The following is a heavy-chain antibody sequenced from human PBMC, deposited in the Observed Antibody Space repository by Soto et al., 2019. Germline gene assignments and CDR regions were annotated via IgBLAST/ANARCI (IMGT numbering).Heavy chain of an antibody. CDR2: ITPFNGNT. D-gene: IGHD3-3*01. Sequence: GASVKVSCKASGYTFTYRYLHWVRQAPGQALEWMGWITPFNGNTNYAQKFQDRVTITRDRSMSTAYMELSSLRSEDTAMYYCASTRRSIPPNYAFWSGYYPKAHDAFDIWGQGTMVTVSS. CDR3: ASTRRSIPPNYAFWSGYYPKAHDAFDI. J-gene: IGHJ3*02. V-gene: IGHV1-45*02. CDR1: GYTFTYRY.